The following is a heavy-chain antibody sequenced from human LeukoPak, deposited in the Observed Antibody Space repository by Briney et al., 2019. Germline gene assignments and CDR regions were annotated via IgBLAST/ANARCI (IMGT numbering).Heavy chain of an antibody. J-gene: IGHJ4*02. Sequence: GGSLRLSCAASGFTFNNYAMSWVRQAPGKGLEWVSAISGSGGSTYYADSVKGRFTISRDNSKNTVYLQMNSLRAEDTAVYYXXXXXXXGYYYYFDYWGQGTLVTVSS. CDR3: XXXXXXGYYYYFDY. V-gene: IGHV3-23*01. CDR1: GFTFNNYA. CDR2: ISGSGGST. D-gene: IGHD3-22*01.